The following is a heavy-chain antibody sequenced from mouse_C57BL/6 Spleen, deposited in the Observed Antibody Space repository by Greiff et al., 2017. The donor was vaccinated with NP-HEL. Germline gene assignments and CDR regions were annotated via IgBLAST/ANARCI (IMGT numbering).Heavy chain of an antibody. Sequence: EVKLMESGGDLVKPGGSLKLSCAASGFTFSSYGMSWVRQTPDKRLEWVATISSGGSYTYYPDSVKGRFTISRDNAKNTLYLQMSSLKSEDTAMYYCARRDYYGSSYNFDYWGQGTTLTVSS. V-gene: IGHV5-6*02. CDR1: GFTFSSYG. D-gene: IGHD1-1*01. J-gene: IGHJ2*01. CDR3: ARRDYYGSSYNFDY. CDR2: ISSGGSYT.